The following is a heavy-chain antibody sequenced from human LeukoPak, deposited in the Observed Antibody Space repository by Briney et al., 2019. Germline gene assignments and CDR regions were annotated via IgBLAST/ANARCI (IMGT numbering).Heavy chain of an antibody. Sequence: GASVKVSCKASGYTFTSYDINWVRQATGQGLEWMGWMNPNSGNTGYAQKFQGRVTMTRNTSTSTAYMELSSLRSEDTAVYYCARGSGTAANDAFDIWGQGTMVTVSS. CDR2: MNPNSGNT. CDR3: ARGSGTAANDAFDI. CDR1: GYTFTSYD. J-gene: IGHJ3*02. D-gene: IGHD2-2*01. V-gene: IGHV1-8*01.